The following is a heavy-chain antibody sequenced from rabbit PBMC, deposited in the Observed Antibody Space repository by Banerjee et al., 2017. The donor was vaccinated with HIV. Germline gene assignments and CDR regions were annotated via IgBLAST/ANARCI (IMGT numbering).Heavy chain of an antibody. CDR2: IYAGSSGST. CDR1: GFSFSSSYY. Sequence: QSLEESGGDLVKPGASLTLTCTASGFSFSSSYYMCWVRQAPGKGLEWIACIYAGSSGSTYYASWAKGRFTISKTSSTTVTLQMTSLTAADTATYFCARERDAGYAGYGLDLWGPGTLVTVS. V-gene: IGHV1S40*01. D-gene: IGHD7-1*01. CDR3: ARERDAGYAGYGLDL. J-gene: IGHJ4*01.